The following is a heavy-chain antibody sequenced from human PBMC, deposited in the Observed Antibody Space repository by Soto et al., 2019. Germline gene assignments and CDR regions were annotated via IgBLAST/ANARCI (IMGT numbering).Heavy chain of an antibody. Sequence: PSETLSLTCAVYGGSFSGYYWSWIRQPPGKGLEWIGEINHSGSTNYNPSLKSRVTISVDTSKNQFSLKLSSVTAADTAVYYCARGRSSMVRGVIPHYYFDYWGQGTLVTVSS. D-gene: IGHD3-10*01. J-gene: IGHJ4*02. CDR3: ARGRSSMVRGVIPHYYFDY. V-gene: IGHV4-34*01. CDR2: INHSGST. CDR1: GGSFSGYY.